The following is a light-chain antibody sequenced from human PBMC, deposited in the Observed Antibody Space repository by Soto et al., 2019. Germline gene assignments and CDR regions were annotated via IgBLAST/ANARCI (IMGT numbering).Light chain of an antibody. CDR2: DAS. CDR1: QSISSW. Sequence: DIQMTQSPSTLSASVGDRVTITCRASQSISSWLAWYQQKPGKAPKLLIYDASSLESGVPSRFSGSGSGTEFTLAISSLQPGDFATYYCQKYNSYSWTFGQGAKVEIK. V-gene: IGKV1-5*01. CDR3: QKYNSYSWT. J-gene: IGKJ1*01.